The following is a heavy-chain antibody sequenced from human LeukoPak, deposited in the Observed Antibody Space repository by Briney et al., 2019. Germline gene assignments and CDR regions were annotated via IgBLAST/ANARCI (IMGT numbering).Heavy chain of an antibody. CDR1: GGSFSGYY. CDR3: ARGQQESRWELQEAYFDY. D-gene: IGHD1-26*01. J-gene: IGHJ4*02. V-gene: IGHV4-34*01. Sequence: SETLSLTGAVYGGSFSGYYWSWLRQPPGKGLEWIGEIIHSGSTNYNPSLKSRVTISVDTSKNQFSLRLSSVTAADTAVYYCARGQQESRWELQEAYFDYWGQGTLVTVSS. CDR2: IIHSGST.